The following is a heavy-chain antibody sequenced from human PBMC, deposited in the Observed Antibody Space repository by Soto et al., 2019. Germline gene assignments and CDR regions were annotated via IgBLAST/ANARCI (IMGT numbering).Heavy chain of an antibody. D-gene: IGHD3-3*01. Sequence: TLSLTCTVSGGSISNYFCNWIRQPAGKGLEWIGRIDNSGSTNYNPSLKSRITMSADTSRNQFSLKLNSVTAADTAVYYCARGGQDFWSGPFDYWGQGALVTVSS. CDR2: IDNSGST. V-gene: IGHV4-4*07. CDR3: ARGGQDFWSGPFDY. J-gene: IGHJ4*02. CDR1: GGSISNYF.